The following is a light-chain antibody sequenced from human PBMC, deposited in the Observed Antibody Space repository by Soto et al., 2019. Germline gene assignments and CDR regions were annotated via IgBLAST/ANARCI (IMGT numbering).Light chain of an antibody. Sequence: EIVLTQSPGTLSLSPGERATLSCRASQSVSSSYLAWYQQKPGQAPRLLIYAASSRATGIPDRFSGSGSGTDFTLTISRLEPEDFAVYYCQQFTASHQYTFGQGTKVEIK. V-gene: IGKV3-20*01. CDR2: AAS. CDR3: QQFTASHQYT. J-gene: IGKJ2*01. CDR1: QSVSSSY.